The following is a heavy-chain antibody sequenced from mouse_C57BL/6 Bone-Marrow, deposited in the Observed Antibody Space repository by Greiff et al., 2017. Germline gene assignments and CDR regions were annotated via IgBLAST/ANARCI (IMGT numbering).Heavy chain of an antibody. V-gene: IGHV5-4*03. D-gene: IGHD2-4*01. CDR2: ISDGGSYT. Sequence: EVKLVESGGGLVKPGGSLKLSCAASGFTFSSYAMSWVRQTPEKRLEWVATISDGGSYTYYPDNVKGRFTISRDNAKNNLYLQMSHLKSEDTAMYYCARPRDYDVAWLAYWGQGTLVTVSA. CDR3: ARPRDYDVAWLAY. CDR1: GFTFSSYA. J-gene: IGHJ3*01.